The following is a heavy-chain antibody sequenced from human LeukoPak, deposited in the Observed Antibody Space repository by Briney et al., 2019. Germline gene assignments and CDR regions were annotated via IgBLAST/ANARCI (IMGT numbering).Heavy chain of an antibody. D-gene: IGHD1-14*01. Sequence: SETLSLTCAVYGGSFSGYYWSWIRQPPGKGLEWIGEINHSGSTNYNPSLKSRVTISVDTSKNQFSLKLSSVTAADTAVYYRARGRITTRYFDLWGRGTLVTVSS. CDR3: ARGRITTRYFDL. CDR1: GGSFSGYY. CDR2: INHSGST. V-gene: IGHV4-34*01. J-gene: IGHJ2*01.